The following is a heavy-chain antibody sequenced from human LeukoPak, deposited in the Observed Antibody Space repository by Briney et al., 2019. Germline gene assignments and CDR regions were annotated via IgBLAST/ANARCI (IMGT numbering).Heavy chain of an antibody. CDR2: MNPNSGNT. J-gene: IGHJ6*03. CDR1: GYTFTSYD. CDR3: ARGGRGYSYGSYYYYMDV. Sequence: ASVKVSCKASGYTFTSYDINWVRQATGQGREWMGWMNPNSGNTGYAQKFQGRVTITRNTSISTAYMELSSLRSEDTAVYYCARGGRGYSYGSYYYYMDVWGKGTTVTVSS. V-gene: IGHV1-8*01. D-gene: IGHD5-18*01.